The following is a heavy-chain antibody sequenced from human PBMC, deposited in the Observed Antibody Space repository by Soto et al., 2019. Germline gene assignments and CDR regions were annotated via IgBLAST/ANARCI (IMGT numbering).Heavy chain of an antibody. J-gene: IGHJ3*02. Sequence: QVQLVESGGGVVQPGRSLRLSCAASGFTFSSYGMHWVRQAPGKGLEWVAVIWYDGSNKYYADSVKGRFTISRDNSKNTLYLQMNSLRAEDTAVYYCARGVTMIVVDWDAFDIWGQGTMVTVSS. CDR3: ARGVTMIVVDWDAFDI. CDR2: IWYDGSNK. D-gene: IGHD3-22*01. CDR1: GFTFSSYG. V-gene: IGHV3-33*01.